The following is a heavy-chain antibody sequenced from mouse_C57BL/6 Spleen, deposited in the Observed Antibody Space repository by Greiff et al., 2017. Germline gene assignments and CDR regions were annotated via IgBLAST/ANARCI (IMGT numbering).Heavy chain of an antibody. CDR3: AREYSIYAMDY. CDR2: ISSGSSTI. Sequence: EVMLVESGGGLVKPGGSLKLSCAASGFTFSDYGMHWVRQAPEKGLEWVAYISSGSSTIYYADTVKGRFTISRDNAKNTLFLQMTSLRSEDTAMYYCAREYSIYAMDYWGQGTSVTVSS. CDR1: GFTFSDYG. D-gene: IGHD2-5*01. J-gene: IGHJ4*01. V-gene: IGHV5-17*01.